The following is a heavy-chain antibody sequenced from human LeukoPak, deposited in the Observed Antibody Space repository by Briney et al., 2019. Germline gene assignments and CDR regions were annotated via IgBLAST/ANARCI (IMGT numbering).Heavy chain of an antibody. CDR3: ASVWPPRHDCSSTSCYWLGSFDP. Sequence: SVKVSCKASGGTFSSYAISWVRQAPGQGLEWMGGIIPIFGTANYAQKFQGRVTITADESTSTAYMELSSLRSEDTAVYYCASVWPPRHDCSSTSCYWLGSFDPWGQGTLVTVSS. V-gene: IGHV1-69*13. CDR2: IIPIFGTA. CDR1: GGTFSSYA. D-gene: IGHD2-2*01. J-gene: IGHJ5*02.